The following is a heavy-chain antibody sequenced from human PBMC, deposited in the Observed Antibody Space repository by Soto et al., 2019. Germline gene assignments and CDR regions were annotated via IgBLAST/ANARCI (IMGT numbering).Heavy chain of an antibody. CDR3: AREILPPYCGGDCYPYFDY. J-gene: IGHJ4*02. Sequence: QVQLVESGGGVVQPGRSLRLSCAASGFTFSSYAMHWVRQAPGKGLEWVTVISFDGKNKYYAYSVKGRFTISRDDSKNTLYLQMNSLRAEDTAVYYCAREILPPYCGGDCYPYFDYWGQGTLVTVSS. V-gene: IGHV3-30*04. D-gene: IGHD2-21*02. CDR1: GFTFSSYA. CDR2: ISFDGKNK.